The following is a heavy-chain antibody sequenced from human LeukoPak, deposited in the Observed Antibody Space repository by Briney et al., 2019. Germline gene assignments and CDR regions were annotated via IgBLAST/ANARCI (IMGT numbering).Heavy chain of an antibody. CDR3: ASDGRRASDS. CDR1: GFTFSSYG. V-gene: IGHV3-33*01. Sequence: GSLRLSCAASGFTFSSYGMHWVRQAPGKGLEWVAVIWYDGSNKYYADSVKGRFTISRDNSKNTLYLQMISLRAEDTAVYYCASDGRRASDSWGQGTLVTVSS. D-gene: IGHD1-1*01. CDR2: IWYDGSNK. J-gene: IGHJ4*02.